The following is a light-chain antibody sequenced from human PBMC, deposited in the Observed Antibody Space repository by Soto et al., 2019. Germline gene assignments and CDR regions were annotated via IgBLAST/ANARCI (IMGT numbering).Light chain of an antibody. CDR3: QSYDSSLSGVL. CDR1: SSNIGAGYD. V-gene: IGLV1-40*01. CDR2: GNN. Sequence: QAVVTQPPSVSGAPGQRVTISCTGSSSNIGAGYDVYWYQQLPGTAPKLLIYGNNNRPSGVPDRFSGSKSGTSGSLAITGLQAEDEADYYCQSYDSSLSGVLFGGGTKVTVL. J-gene: IGLJ2*01.